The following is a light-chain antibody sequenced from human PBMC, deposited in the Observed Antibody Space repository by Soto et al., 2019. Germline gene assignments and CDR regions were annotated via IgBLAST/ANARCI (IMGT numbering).Light chain of an antibody. V-gene: IGLV2-14*03. CDR1: SSDVGGYNY. CDR3: RSFTSSSTEV. Sequence: QSVLTQPASVSGSPGQSITISCTGTSSDVGGYNYVSWYQQHPGKAPKLMIYDVTNRPSGVSNRFSGSKSGNTASLTISRLQSEDEADYYCRSFTSSSTEVFGGGTKLTVL. J-gene: IGLJ3*02. CDR2: DVT.